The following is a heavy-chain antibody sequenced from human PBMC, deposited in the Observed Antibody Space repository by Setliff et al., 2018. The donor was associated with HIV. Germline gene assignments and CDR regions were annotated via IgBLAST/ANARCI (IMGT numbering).Heavy chain of an antibody. CDR2: IYYSGST. CDR1: GGSFSSYY. D-gene: IGHD3-3*01. V-gene: IGHV4-59*01. J-gene: IGHJ6*02. Sequence: PSETLSLTCTVSGGSFSSYYWSWLRQPPGKGLEWIGYIYYSGSTNYNPSLKSRVTLSVDTSKNQFSLKLSSVIAADTAVYYCARIFGAQGYYYGMDVWGQGTMVTVSS. CDR3: ARIFGAQGYYYGMDV.